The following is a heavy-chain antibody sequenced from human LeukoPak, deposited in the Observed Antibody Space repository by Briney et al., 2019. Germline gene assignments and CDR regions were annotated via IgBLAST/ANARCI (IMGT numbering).Heavy chain of an antibody. CDR1: GYSFTSYW. D-gene: IGHD6-13*01. CDR3: ARASIAAAGAWAGMDV. V-gene: IGHV5-10-1*01. CDR2: IDPSDSYT. Sequence: PGESLKISCKGSGYSFTSYWISWVRQMPGKGLEWMGRIDPSDSYTNYSPSFQGHVTISADKSISTAYLQWSSLKASDTAMYYCARASIAAAGAWAGMDVWGQGTTVTVSS. J-gene: IGHJ6*02.